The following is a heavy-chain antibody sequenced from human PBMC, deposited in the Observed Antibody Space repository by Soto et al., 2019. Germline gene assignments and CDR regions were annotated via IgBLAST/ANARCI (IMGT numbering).Heavy chain of an antibody. D-gene: IGHD5-12*01. CDR3: ARDLQRWLQLRTYDY. Sequence: GGSLRLSCAASGFTFSSYAMHWVRQAPGKGLEWVAVISYDGSSKYYADSVKGRFTISRDNSKNTLYLQMNSLRAEDTAVYYCARDLQRWLQLRTYDYWGQGTLVTVSS. J-gene: IGHJ4*02. V-gene: IGHV3-30-3*01. CDR2: ISYDGSSK. CDR1: GFTFSSYA.